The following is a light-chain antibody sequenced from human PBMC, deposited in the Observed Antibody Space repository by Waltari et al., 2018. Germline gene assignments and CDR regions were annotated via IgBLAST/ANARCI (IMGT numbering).Light chain of an antibody. V-gene: IGLV2-11*01. CDR3: CSYAGRYTF. J-gene: IGLJ2*01. CDR2: DVG. Sequence: QSALTQPRSLSGSPGQSVTIPCTGTSSDIGAYNYVSWYHQHPGKAPKLVLFDVGKRPSGVSDRFSGSKSGNTASLTISGLQADDEADYYCCSYAGRYTFFGGGTKVTVL. CDR1: SSDIGAYNY.